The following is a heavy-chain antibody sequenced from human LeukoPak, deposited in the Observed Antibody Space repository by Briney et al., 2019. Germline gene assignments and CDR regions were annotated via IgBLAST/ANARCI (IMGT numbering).Heavy chain of an antibody. Sequence: GGSLRLSCAASGFTFSSYSMNWVRQAPGKGLEWVSSISSSSSYIYYADSVKGRFTISRDNSKNTLYLQMNSLRAEDTAVYYCAKDHCDSVTGSRKDYYYYMDVWGKGTTVTVSS. CDR3: AKDHCDSVTGSRKDYYYYMDV. J-gene: IGHJ6*03. CDR2: ISSSSSYI. CDR1: GFTFSSYS. V-gene: IGHV3-21*04. D-gene: IGHD3-9*01.